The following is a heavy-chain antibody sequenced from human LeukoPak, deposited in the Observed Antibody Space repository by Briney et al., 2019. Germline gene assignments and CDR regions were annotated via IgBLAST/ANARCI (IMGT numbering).Heavy chain of an antibody. V-gene: IGHV6-1*01. D-gene: IGHD2-21*02. CDR3: AREYIVVVTAIHHFDY. J-gene: IGHJ4*02. Sequence: SQTLSLTCAISGDSVSSNSAAWNWIRQSPSRGLEWLGRTYYRSKWYNDYAVSVKSRITINPDTSKNQFSLQLNSVTPEDTAVYYCAREYIVVVTAIHHFDYWGQGTLVTVSS. CDR1: GDSVSSNSAA. CDR2: TYYRSKWYN.